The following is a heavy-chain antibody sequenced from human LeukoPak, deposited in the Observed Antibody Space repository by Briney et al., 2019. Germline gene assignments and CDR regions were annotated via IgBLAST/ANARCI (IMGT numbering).Heavy chain of an antibody. CDR3: TTEGLYYDYVWGSYRYGDY. J-gene: IGHJ4*02. Sequence: GGSLRLSCAASGLTFSNAWMSWVRQAPGKGLEWVGRIKNKTDGGTTDYAAPVKGRFTISRDDSKNTLYLQMNSLKTEDTAVYYCTTEGLYYDYVWGSYRYGDYWGRGTLVTVSS. CDR2: IKNKTDGGTT. D-gene: IGHD3-16*02. CDR1: GLTFSNAW. V-gene: IGHV3-15*01.